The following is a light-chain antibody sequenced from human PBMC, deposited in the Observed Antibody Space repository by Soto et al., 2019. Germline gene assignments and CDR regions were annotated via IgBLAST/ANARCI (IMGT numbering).Light chain of an antibody. CDR3: QQRANWPLT. Sequence: EIVLTQSPATLSLTRGERATLSCRASQSISSYLIWYQQKPGQAPRLLIYDASSRATAIPARFSGSGSGTDFTLTISNLEPEDFAVYYCQQRANWPLTFGGGTNVEI. CDR2: DAS. V-gene: IGKV3-11*01. J-gene: IGKJ4*01. CDR1: QSISSY.